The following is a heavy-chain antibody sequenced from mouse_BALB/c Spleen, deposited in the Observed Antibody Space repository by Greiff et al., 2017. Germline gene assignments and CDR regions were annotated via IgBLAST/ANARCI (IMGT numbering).Heavy chain of an antibody. V-gene: IGHV5-6*01. D-gene: IGHD6-1*01. Sequence: EVKLVESGGDLVKPGGSLKLSCAASGFTFSSYGMSWVRQTPDKRLEWVATISSGGSYTYYPDSVKGRFTISRDNAKNTLYLQMSSLKSEDTAMYYCARHPLAMDYWGQGTTLTVSS. CDR2: ISSGGSYT. CDR1: GFTFSSYG. J-gene: IGHJ2*01. CDR3: ARHPLAMDY.